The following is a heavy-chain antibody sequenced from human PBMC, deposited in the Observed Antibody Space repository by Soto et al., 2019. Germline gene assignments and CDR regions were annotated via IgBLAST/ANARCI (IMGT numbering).Heavy chain of an antibody. V-gene: IGHV4-59*01. CDR2: IFYSGNT. Sequence: SETLSLTCTVSGGSISHYYWSWIRQPPGRGLEWIGYIFYSGNTNYNPSLKNRVTISVDTSKNQFSLKLNSVTAADTAVYYCARGGEGASYYYDTSGFYFDYWGQGTLGTVS. D-gene: IGHD3-22*01. CDR1: GGSISHYY. J-gene: IGHJ4*02. CDR3: ARGGEGASYYYDTSGFYFDY.